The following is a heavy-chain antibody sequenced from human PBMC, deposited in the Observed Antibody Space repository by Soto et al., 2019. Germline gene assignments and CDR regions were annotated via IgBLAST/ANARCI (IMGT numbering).Heavy chain of an antibody. CDR3: ARVRGSGYPYYYYYYGMDV. CDR1: GGTFSSYA. Sequence: ASVKVSCKASGGTFSSYAISWVRQAPGQGLEWMGGIIPIFGTANYAQKFQGRVTITADESTSTAYMELSSLRSGDTAVYYCARVRGSGYPYYYYYYGMDVWGQGTTVTVSS. CDR2: IIPIFGTA. D-gene: IGHD3-3*01. J-gene: IGHJ6*02. V-gene: IGHV1-69*13.